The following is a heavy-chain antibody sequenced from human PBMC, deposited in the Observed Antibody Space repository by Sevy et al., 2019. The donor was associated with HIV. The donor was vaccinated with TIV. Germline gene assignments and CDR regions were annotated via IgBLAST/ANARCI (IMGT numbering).Heavy chain of an antibody. D-gene: IGHD5-12*01. CDR1: GFTFSSYS. CDR2: ISSSSNYI. Sequence: GGSLSLSCAASGFTFSSYSMNWVRQAPGKGLEWVSSISSSSNYIYYADSVKGRFTISRDNAKNSLYLQMNSLRAEDTAVYYCARGEVNYDSLIPIRTEGGYYYGMDVWGQGTTVTVSS. V-gene: IGHV3-21*01. CDR3: ARGEVNYDSLIPIRTEGGYYYGMDV. J-gene: IGHJ6*02.